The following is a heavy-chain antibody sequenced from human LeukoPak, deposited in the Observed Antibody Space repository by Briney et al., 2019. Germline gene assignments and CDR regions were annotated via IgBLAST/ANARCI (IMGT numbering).Heavy chain of an antibody. CDR1: GFTFGSYA. CDR2: ITNSGGRT. Sequence: PGGSLRFSGAASGFTFGSYAMSGFGRTPGRGRQGVSAITNSGGRTFYADSGKGRFTISRDNSKNTLYLQMNSLRAEDTAVYYCAKLWAGSYPRYFDYWGQGTLVTVSS. J-gene: IGHJ4*02. V-gene: IGHV3-23*01. CDR3: AKLWAGSYPRYFDY. D-gene: IGHD3-10*01.